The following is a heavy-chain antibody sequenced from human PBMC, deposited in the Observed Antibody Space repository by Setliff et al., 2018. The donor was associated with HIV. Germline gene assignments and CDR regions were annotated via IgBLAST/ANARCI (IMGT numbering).Heavy chain of an antibody. Sequence: SVKVSCKASRRTFNSHTINWVRQAPGQGLDWMGRIIPILGVANYAQRFQGKVTITADKSTSTAYMELNSLRFDDTAIYYCVRGVQSPPHYSYYYMDVWGEGTMVTVSS. J-gene: IGHJ6*03. CDR2: IIPILGVA. CDR3: VRGVQSPPHYSYYYMDV. V-gene: IGHV1-69*02. CDR1: RRTFNSHT. D-gene: IGHD3-3*01.